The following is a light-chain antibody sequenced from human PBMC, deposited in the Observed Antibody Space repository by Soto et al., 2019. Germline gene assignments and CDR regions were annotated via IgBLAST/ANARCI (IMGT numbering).Light chain of an antibody. CDR1: SSDVGGYNY. CDR2: DVS. V-gene: IGLV2-14*01. CDR3: SSHTSTNSWV. Sequence: QSVLTQSASVSGSPGQSITISCTGTSSDVGGYNYVSWYQQHPGKAPKLIIYDVSNRPSGVSTRFSGSKSGNTASLTISGLQAEDEADYSCSSHTSTNSWVFGGGTKLTVL. J-gene: IGLJ3*02.